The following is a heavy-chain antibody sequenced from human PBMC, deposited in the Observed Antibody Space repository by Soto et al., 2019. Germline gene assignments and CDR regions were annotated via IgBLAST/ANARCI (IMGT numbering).Heavy chain of an antibody. Sequence: GGSLRLSCAASGFTFSSYWMSWVRQAPGKGLEWVANINQDGNEKNYVDSVRGRFTISRDNARNSLYLQMSSLTAEDSALYYCSRSLISWGQGTLVTVSS. CDR1: GFTFSSYW. CDR2: INQDGNEK. J-gene: IGHJ5*02. V-gene: IGHV3-7*01. CDR3: SRSLIS. D-gene: IGHD3-16*01.